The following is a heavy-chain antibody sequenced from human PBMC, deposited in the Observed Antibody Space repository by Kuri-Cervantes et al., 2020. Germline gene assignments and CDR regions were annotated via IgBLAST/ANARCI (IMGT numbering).Heavy chain of an antibody. J-gene: IGHJ6*03. CDR2: ISGSGGST. D-gene: IGHD5-12*01. Sequence: GKSLKISCAASGFTFSSYAMSWVRQAPGKGLEWVSAISGSGGSTYYADSVKGRFTISRDNSKNTLYLQMNSLRAEDTAVYYCAKYLVANYYYYYMDVWGKGTTVTVSS. CDR3: AKYLVANYYYYYMDV. V-gene: IGHV3-23*01. CDR1: GFTFSSYA.